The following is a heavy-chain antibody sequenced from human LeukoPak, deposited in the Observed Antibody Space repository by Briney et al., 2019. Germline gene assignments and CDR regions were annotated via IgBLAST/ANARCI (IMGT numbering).Heavy chain of an antibody. CDR3: VRVDDYGDYPYYFDS. V-gene: IGHV3-66*01. J-gene: IGHJ4*02. CDR2: IYSGGSI. D-gene: IGHD4-17*01. CDR1: GFLVSSKY. Sequence: GGSLRLSCAASGFLVSSKYMSWVRQAPGKGLEWVSVIYSGGSIYYADSVKGRFTISRDNSKNTVYLQMNSLRAEDTAVYYCVRVDDYGDYPYYFDSWGQGTLVTVCS.